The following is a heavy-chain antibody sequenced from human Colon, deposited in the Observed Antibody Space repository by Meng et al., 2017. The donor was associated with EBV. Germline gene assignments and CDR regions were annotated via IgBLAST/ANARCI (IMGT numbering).Heavy chain of an antibody. D-gene: IGHD3-10*01. CDR2: IFHSGST. Sequence: QLQGPGPGQLKPSETLSLTCTVSGGSISSNNWWSWVRQPPGKGLEWIGEIFHSGSTKHNPSLKSRVTMSMDKSKNQFSLRLSSVTAADTAVYYCASSDYYGSGSYYPWGQGTLVTVSS. V-gene: IGHV4-4*02. CDR3: ASSDYYGSGSYYP. CDR1: GGSISSNNW. J-gene: IGHJ5*02.